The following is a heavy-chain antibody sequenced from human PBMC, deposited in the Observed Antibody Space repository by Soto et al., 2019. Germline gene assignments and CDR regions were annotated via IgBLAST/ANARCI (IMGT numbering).Heavy chain of an antibody. Sequence: GASVKVSCKASGGTFSSYAISWVRQAPGQGLEWMGGIIPIFGTANYAQKFQGRVTITADESTSTAYMELSSLRSEDTAVYCCARYPDYGDYYFDYWGQGTLVTVSS. J-gene: IGHJ4*02. CDR2: IIPIFGTA. CDR1: GGTFSSYA. D-gene: IGHD4-17*01. V-gene: IGHV1-69*13. CDR3: ARYPDYGDYYFDY.